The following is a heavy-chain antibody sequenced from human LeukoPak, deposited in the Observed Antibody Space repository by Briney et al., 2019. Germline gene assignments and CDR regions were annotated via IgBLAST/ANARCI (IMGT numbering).Heavy chain of an antibody. CDR2: VHYSGTT. D-gene: IGHD4-17*01. Sequence: SETLSLTCTVSDGFITNYYWSWVRQPPGKGLEFIGYVHYSGTTNYNPSLRSRVTISIDTSKKHFFLKLNSVTAADTAVYYCATGYGDFRVEGRYFYSWGQGTLVTVSS. CDR1: DGFITNYY. J-gene: IGHJ4*02. CDR3: ATGYGDFRVEGRYFYS. V-gene: IGHV4-59*01.